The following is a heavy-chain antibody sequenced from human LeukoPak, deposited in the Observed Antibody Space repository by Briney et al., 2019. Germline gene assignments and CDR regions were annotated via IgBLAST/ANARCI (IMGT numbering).Heavy chain of an antibody. CDR3: ATSGRPQDSSGYYYYAY. D-gene: IGHD3-22*01. CDR2: INPRSNFI. V-gene: IGHV3-21*06. J-gene: IGHJ4*02. CDR1: GFTFSTSA. Sequence: GESLRLSCSASGFTFSTSAMSWVRQAPGKALEWVSSINPRSNFIDYGGSVRGRFTISRDNARNSLYLQMNSLRAEDTAVYYCATSGRPQDSSGYYYYAYWGQGTLVTVSS.